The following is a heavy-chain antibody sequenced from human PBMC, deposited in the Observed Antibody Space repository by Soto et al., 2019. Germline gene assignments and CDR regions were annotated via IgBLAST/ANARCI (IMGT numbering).Heavy chain of an antibody. Sequence: PGESLKISCKGSGYSFTSYWIGWVRQMPGKGLEWMGIIYPGDSDTRYSPSFQGQVTISADKSISTAYLQWSSLKASDTAMYYCASTYYYDSSGYYSALDHWYFDLWGRGTLVTVSS. V-gene: IGHV5-51*01. CDR1: GYSFTSYW. CDR2: IYPGDSDT. D-gene: IGHD3-22*01. J-gene: IGHJ2*01. CDR3: ASTYYYDSSGYYSALDHWYFDL.